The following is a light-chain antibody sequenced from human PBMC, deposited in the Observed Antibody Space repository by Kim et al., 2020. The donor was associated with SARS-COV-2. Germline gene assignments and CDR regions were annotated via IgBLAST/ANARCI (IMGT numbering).Light chain of an antibody. Sequence: SYELTQPPSVSVAPGKTARITCGGNNIGSKSVHWYQQKPGQAPVLVIYYYSDRPSGIPERFSGSNSGNTATLTISRVEAGDEADYYCQVWDSSSDHPGVFGGGTQLTVL. CDR2: YYS. CDR1: NIGSKS. CDR3: QVWDSSSDHPGV. V-gene: IGLV3-21*04. J-gene: IGLJ3*02.